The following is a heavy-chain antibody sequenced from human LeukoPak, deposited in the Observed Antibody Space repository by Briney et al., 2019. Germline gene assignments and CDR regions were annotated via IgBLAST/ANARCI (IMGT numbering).Heavy chain of an antibody. V-gene: IGHV4-39*01. J-gene: IGHJ6*02. D-gene: IGHD4-17*01. CDR1: GGSISSSSYY. Sequence: PSETLSLTCTVSGGSISSSSYYWGWIRQPPGKGLEWIGSIYYSGSTYYNPSLKSRVTISVDTSKNQFSLKLSSVTAADTAVYYCASLDYGASLYYYYGMGVWGQGTTVTVSS. CDR2: IYYSGST. CDR3: ASLDYGASLYYYYGMGV.